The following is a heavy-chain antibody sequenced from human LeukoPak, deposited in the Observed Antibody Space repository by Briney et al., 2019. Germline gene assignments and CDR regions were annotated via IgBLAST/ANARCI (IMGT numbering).Heavy chain of an antibody. CDR1: GFTFSNAW. D-gene: IGHD3-3*01. V-gene: IGHV3-15*01. CDR3: TTENPSGYYYGMDV. Sequence: PGGSLRLSCAASGFTFSNAWMSWVRQAPGKGLEWVGRIKSKTDGGTTDYAAPVKSRFTISRDDSKNTLYLQMNSLKTEDTAVYYCTTENPSGYYYGMDVWGKGTTVTVSS. J-gene: IGHJ6*04. CDR2: IKSKTDGGTT.